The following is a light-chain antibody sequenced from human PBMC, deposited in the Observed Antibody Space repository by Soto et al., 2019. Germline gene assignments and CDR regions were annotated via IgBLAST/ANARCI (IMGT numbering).Light chain of an antibody. J-gene: IGKJ4*01. V-gene: IGKV3-15*01. CDR3: QQYNNWPLT. CDR2: GAS. CDR1: QSVSSN. Sequence: EIVMTQSPATLSVSPGERATLSCRASQSVSSNLAWYQQKPGQAPRLLIYGASTRATGIPARFRGSGSGTEFTLTISSLQSEEFSVYYCQQYNNWPLTFGGGTKVEI.